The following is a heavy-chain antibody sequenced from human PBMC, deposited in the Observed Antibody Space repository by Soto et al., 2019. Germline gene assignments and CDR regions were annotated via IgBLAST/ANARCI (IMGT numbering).Heavy chain of an antibody. CDR2: IKSKTDGGTT. CDR3: TTEIVDATP. J-gene: IGHJ5*02. CDR1: GFTFSSAW. V-gene: IGHV3-15*07. D-gene: IGHD1-26*01. Sequence: EVQLVESGGGLVEPGGSLRVSCAASGFTFSSAWMNWVRQAPGKGLEWVGRIKSKTDGGTTDYSAPVKGRFTISRDDSINRLYLQISSLRTEDTAVYYCTTEIVDATPWGQGTMVTVSS.